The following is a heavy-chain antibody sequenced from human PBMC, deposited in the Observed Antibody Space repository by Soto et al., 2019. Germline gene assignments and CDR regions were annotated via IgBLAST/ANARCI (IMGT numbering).Heavy chain of an antibody. D-gene: IGHD3-10*01. Sequence: QITVKESGPTLVKATQSLTLTCTFSGFSLSTSGGGVGWIRQPPGKALEWLAVIYWDDDKSYSPSLKSRLTITKDTSKNQLALTMTHMHPVDTATYFCAPTMVTHWLGTPFHFWGQGPLVTVSS. CDR2: IYWDDDK. J-gene: IGHJ4*02. CDR1: GFSLSTSGGG. V-gene: IGHV2-5*02. CDR3: APTMVTHWLGTPFHF.